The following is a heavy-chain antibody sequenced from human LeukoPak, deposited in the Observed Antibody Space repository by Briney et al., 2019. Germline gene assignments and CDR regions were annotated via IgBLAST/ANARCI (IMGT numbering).Heavy chain of an antibody. CDR2: ISYDGRNK. Sequence: PGRSLRLSCAASGFTFSSYGMHWVRQAPGKGLEWVAVISYDGRNKYYADSVKGRFTISRDNSKNTLYLQMNSLRAEDTAVYYCAKVLLEQQLVHAFDIWGQGTMVTVSS. CDR3: AKVLLEQQLVHAFDI. V-gene: IGHV3-30*18. J-gene: IGHJ3*02. CDR1: GFTFSSYG. D-gene: IGHD6-13*01.